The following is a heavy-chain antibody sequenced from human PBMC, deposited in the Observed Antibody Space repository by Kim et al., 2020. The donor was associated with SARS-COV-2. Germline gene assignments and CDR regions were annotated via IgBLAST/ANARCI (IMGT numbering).Heavy chain of an antibody. D-gene: IGHD3-22*01. CDR3: AKEGAWADASGYNAFDI. CDR2: ISETGSRT. CDR1: GFTFSTYA. V-gene: IGHV3-23*01. Sequence: GGSLRLSCAASGFTFSTYAMSWVRQAPGKGLEWVSDISETGSRTYYADSVKGRFTISRDNSKNTLSLQMNSLRGEDTAVYYCAKEGAWADASGYNAFDI. J-gene: IGHJ3*02.